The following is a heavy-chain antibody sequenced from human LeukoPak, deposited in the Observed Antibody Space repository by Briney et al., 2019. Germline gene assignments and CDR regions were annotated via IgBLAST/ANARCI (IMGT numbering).Heavy chain of an antibody. D-gene: IGHD5-12*01. CDR3: ARGVNSGYVSPVRTFDY. V-gene: IGHV4-34*01. CDR2: INHSGST. Sequence: SETLSLTCAVYGGSFSGYYWSWIRQPPGKGLEWIGEINHSGSTNYNPSLKSRVTISVDTSKNQFSLKLSSVTAADTAVYYCARGVNSGYVSPVRTFDYWGQGTLVTVSS. J-gene: IGHJ4*02. CDR1: GGSFSGYY.